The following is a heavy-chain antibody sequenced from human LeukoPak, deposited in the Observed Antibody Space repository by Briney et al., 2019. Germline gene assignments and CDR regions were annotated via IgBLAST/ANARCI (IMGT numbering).Heavy chain of an antibody. CDR1: GFTFSSYG. J-gene: IGHJ4*02. CDR2: IWCDGSNK. V-gene: IGHV3-33*01. Sequence: GGSLRLSCAASGFTFSSYGMHWVRQAPGKGLEWVAVIWCDGSNKYYADSVKGRFTISRDNSKNTLYLQMNSLRAEDTAVYYCARVARWDSSGYLFDYWGQGTLVTVSS. D-gene: IGHD3-22*01. CDR3: ARVARWDSSGYLFDY.